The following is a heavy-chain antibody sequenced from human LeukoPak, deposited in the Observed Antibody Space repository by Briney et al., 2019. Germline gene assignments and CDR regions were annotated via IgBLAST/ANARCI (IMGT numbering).Heavy chain of an antibody. V-gene: IGHV3-30*18. CDR1: GFTFSSYG. D-gene: IGHD6-13*01. CDR3: AKERSIAAAGIFDY. Sequence: PGGSLRLSCAASGFTFSSYGMHWVRQAPGKGLEWVAVISYDGSNKYYADSVKGRFTISRDNSKNTLYLQMNSLRAEDTAVYYCAKERSIAAAGIFDYWGQGTLVTVSS. CDR2: ISYDGSNK. J-gene: IGHJ4*02.